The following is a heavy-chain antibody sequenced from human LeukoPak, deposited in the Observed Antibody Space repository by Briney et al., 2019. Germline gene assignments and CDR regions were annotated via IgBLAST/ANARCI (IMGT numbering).Heavy chain of an antibody. Sequence: GGSLRLSCAASGFTFSGYAMSWVRQAPRKGLEWVSTVSGNGGTTYYADSVKGRFTISRDNSKNTQYLQMNSLRAEDTATYYCAKFSVWSSGHFDYWGQGTLVTVSS. CDR3: AKFSVWSSGHFDY. CDR1: GFTFSGYA. V-gene: IGHV3-23*01. CDR2: VSGNGGTT. D-gene: IGHD3-10*01. J-gene: IGHJ4*02.